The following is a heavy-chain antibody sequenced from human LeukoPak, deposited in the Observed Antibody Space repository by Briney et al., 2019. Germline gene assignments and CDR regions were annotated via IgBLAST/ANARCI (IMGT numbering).Heavy chain of an antibody. Sequence: GGSLRLSCAASGFTFSSYAMSWVRQAPGKGLEWVSAISGSGGSTYYADSVTGRFTISRDNSKNTLYLQMNSLRAEDTAVYYCAKVLLGSSWYLLFDYWGQGTLVTVSS. CDR1: GFTFSSYA. D-gene: IGHD6-13*01. CDR3: AKVLLGSSWYLLFDY. J-gene: IGHJ4*02. V-gene: IGHV3-23*01. CDR2: ISGSGGST.